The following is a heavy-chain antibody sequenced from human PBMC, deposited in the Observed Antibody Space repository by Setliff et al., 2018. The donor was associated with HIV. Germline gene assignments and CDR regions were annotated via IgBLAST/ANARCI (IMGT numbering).Heavy chain of an antibody. J-gene: IGHJ4*02. V-gene: IGHV3-11*03. CDR1: GFTFSDYY. Sequence: GGSLRLSCAASGFTFSDYYMSWIRQAPGKGLEWVSSISSSSSRYTNYADSVKGRFTIPRDNAKNSLYLQMNSLRAEDTAVYYCARAKTSGTYYGWSYWGQGTLVTVSS. CDR3: ARAKTSGTYYGWSY. D-gene: IGHD1-26*01. CDR2: ISSSSSRYT.